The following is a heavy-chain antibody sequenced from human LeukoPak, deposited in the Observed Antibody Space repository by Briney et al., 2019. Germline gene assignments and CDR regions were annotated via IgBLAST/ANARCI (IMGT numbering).Heavy chain of an antibody. CDR3: ARGGIAAAGTYATHGIDY. D-gene: IGHD6-13*01. Sequence: SVKVSCKASGGTLSSYAISWVRQAPGQGLEWMGRIIPIFGTANYAQKFQGRVTITADESTSTAYMELSSLRSEDTAVYYRARGGIAAAGTYATHGIDYWGQGTLVTVSS. V-gene: IGHV1-69*15. CDR1: GGTLSSYA. J-gene: IGHJ4*02. CDR2: IIPIFGTA.